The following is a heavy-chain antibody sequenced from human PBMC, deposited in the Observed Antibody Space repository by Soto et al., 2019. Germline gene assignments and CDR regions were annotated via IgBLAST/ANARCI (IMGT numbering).Heavy chain of an antibody. Sequence: QVQLVQSGAEVKKPGASVKVSCKASGYTFTTYGITWVRQAPGQGLAWMGWISAYSGNTNYAQKLQGRLTVTTDTSTNTAYMDRRSLRSDDTAVYYCARVVKAGDYGDYGRYYFDYWGHGTLVTVSS. V-gene: IGHV1-18*04. CDR3: ARVVKAGDYGDYGRYYFDY. J-gene: IGHJ4*01. CDR1: GYTFTTYG. D-gene: IGHD4-17*01. CDR2: ISAYSGNT.